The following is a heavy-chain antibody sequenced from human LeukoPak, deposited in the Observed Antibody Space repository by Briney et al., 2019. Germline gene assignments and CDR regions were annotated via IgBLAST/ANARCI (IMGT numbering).Heavy chain of an antibody. V-gene: IGHV1-46*01. CDR2: INPSGGST. D-gene: IGHD4/OR15-4a*01. J-gene: IGHJ6*03. Sequence: ASVKVSCKASGYTFTSYYMHWVRQAPGQGLEWMGIINPSGGSTSYAQKFQGRVTMTRNMSTSTVYMELSSLRSEDTAVYYCARGFYGGYYYYYYMDVWGKGTTVTVSS. CDR1: GYTFTSYY. CDR3: ARGFYGGYYYYYYMDV.